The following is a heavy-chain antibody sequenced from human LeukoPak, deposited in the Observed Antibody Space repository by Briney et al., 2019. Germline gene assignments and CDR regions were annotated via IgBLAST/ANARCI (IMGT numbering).Heavy chain of an antibody. D-gene: IGHD3-22*01. V-gene: IGHV3-74*01. J-gene: IGHJ4*02. Sequence: GGSLRLSCAPSGFTFSTFWMHWVRQAPGKELVWVARINVEGNYIDYAESVKGRFTISRDSAKNTLYLQMNSLRAEDTAVYSCARDLTGPYDHWGQGTLVTVSS. CDR1: GFTFSTFW. CDR3: ARDLTGPYDH. CDR2: INVEGNYI.